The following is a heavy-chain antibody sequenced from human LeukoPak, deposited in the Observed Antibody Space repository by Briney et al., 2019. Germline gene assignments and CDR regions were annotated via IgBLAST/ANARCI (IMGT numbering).Heavy chain of an antibody. J-gene: IGHJ4*02. CDR3: ARDERYSDADHHYPDLGY. CDR2: INPNGGAT. CDR1: GYIFTGYY. Sequence: VASVKVSCKASGYIFTGYYLFWVRQAPGQGLEWMGWINPNGGATRYAQKFQGRVTLTCDTSIRTTYMELNSLTSDDTAVYYCARDERYSDADHHYPDLGYWGQGTLVTVSS. D-gene: IGHD3-16*01. V-gene: IGHV1-2*02.